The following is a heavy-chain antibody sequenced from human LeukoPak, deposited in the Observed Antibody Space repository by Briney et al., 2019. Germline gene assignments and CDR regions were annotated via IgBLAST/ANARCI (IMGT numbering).Heavy chain of an antibody. V-gene: IGHV3-74*01. J-gene: IGHJ4*02. CDR2: INSDGSST. CDR1: GVTFTSYW. Sequence: GGSLRLSCVASGVTFTSYWMHWGRQAPGKGLVWVSRINSDGSSTSYADSVKGRFTISTDNTKNTLYIQINSPRAEDTAVYYSARGRVHYYFDYWGQGTLVTVSS. D-gene: IGHD3-3*01. CDR3: ARGRVHYYFDY.